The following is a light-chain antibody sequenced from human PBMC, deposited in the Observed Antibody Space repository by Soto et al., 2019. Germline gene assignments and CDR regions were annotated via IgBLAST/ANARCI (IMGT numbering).Light chain of an antibody. CDR2: DVT. CDR3: LSYSSSTSPYV. J-gene: IGLJ1*01. Sequence: QSALTQPASVSGSPGQSITISCTGTSSDVGGYNFVSWYQQHPGKAPKLMIYDVTNRPSGVSNRSSGSKSGNTASLTISGLQAEDEADYYCLSYSSSTSPYVLGTATKLTVL. V-gene: IGLV2-14*01. CDR1: SSDVGGYNF.